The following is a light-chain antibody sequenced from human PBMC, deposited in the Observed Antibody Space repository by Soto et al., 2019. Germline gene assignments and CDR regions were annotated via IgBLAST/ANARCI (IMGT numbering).Light chain of an antibody. J-gene: IGLJ3*02. V-gene: IGLV2-8*01. Sequence: QSALTQPPSASGSPGQSVTISCTETSSDLSDSNYVSWYQQHPGKAPKLMIYDFTKRPSGVPDRFSGSKSGNTASLTVSGLQTEDEANYYCSSYAGSNNVLFGGGTQLTVL. CDR1: SSDLSDSNY. CDR3: SSYAGSNNVL. CDR2: DFT.